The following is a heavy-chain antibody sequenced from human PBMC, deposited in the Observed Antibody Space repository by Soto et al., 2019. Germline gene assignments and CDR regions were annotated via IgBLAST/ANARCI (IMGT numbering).Heavy chain of an antibody. CDR3: ARILCSSTSCYTFDY. CDR2: MRQDGSEK. D-gene: IGHD2-2*02. V-gene: IGHV3-7*03. J-gene: IGHJ4*02. CDR1: GFTFSSYW. Sequence: GGSLRLSCAASGFTFSSYWMSWVRQAPGKGLEWVANMRQDGSEKYYVDSVKGRFTISRDNAKNSLYLQMNSLRAEDTAVYYCARILCSSTSCYTFDYWGQGTLVTVSS.